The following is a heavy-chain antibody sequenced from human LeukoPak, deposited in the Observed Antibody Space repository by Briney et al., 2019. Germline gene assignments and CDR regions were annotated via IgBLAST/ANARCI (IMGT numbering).Heavy chain of an antibody. D-gene: IGHD2-2*03. CDR1: GGSFSGYY. Sequence: SETLSLTCAVYGGSFSGYYWSWIRQPPGKGLEWIGEINHSGSTNYNPSLKSRVTISVDTSKNQFSLKLSSVTAAGTAVYYCARGRSALGSPGYCSSTSCRYYYYGMDVWGQGTTVTVSS. CDR2: INHSGST. J-gene: IGHJ6*02. CDR3: ARGRSALGSPGYCSSTSCRYYYYGMDV. V-gene: IGHV4-34*01.